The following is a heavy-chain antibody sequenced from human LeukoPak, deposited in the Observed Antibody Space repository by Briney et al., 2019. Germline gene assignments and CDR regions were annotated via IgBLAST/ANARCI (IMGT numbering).Heavy chain of an antibody. CDR1: GFTFSSYG. CDR3: ARAKNYDFWSGFDP. J-gene: IGHJ5*02. D-gene: IGHD3-3*01. Sequence: GGSLRLSCAASGFTFSSYGMHWVRQAPGKGLEWVAFIRYDGSNKYYADSVKGRFTISRDNSKNTLYLQMNSLRAEDTAVYYCARAKNYDFWSGFDPWGQGTLVTVSS. CDR2: IRYDGSNK. V-gene: IGHV3-30*02.